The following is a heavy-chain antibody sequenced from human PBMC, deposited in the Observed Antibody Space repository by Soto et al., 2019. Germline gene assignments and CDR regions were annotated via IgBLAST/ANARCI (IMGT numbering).Heavy chain of an antibody. CDR3: ASDPGRTYRPD. CDR2: IYSGGST. CDR1: GFTVSSNY. J-gene: IGHJ4*02. Sequence: EVQLVESGGGLVQPGGSLRLSCAASGFTVSSNYMSWVRQAPGKGLEWVSVIYSGGSTYYADSVKGRVTISRDNSTNPLYLQMASLRAEDTAVYYCASDPGRTYRPDWGQGTLVTVSS. V-gene: IGHV3-66*01.